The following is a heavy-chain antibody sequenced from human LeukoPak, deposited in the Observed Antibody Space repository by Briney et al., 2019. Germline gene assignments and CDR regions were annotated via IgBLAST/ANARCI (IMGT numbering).Heavy chain of an antibody. CDR2: ISNSAI. D-gene: IGHD4-11*01. CDR1: GFTFSSYS. CDR3: ARDTDYSFDY. J-gene: IGHJ4*02. V-gene: IGHV3-48*02. Sequence: GGSLRLSCAASGFTFSSYSMNWVRQAPGKGLEWVSYISNSAIYYADSLKGRFTISRDSAKNSLYLQMNSLRDEDTAVYYCARDTDYSFDYWGQGTLVTVSS.